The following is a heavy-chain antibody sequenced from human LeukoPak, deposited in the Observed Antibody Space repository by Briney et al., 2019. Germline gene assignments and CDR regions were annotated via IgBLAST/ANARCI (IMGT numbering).Heavy chain of an antibody. D-gene: IGHD2-2*01. CDR1: GYTFTGYH. Sequence: ASVKVSCKASGYTFTGYHMHWVRQAPGQGLEWMGWINPNSGDTNYAQKFQGRVTMTRDTSISTAYMELSRLRSDDTAVYYCATGRGYCSSTSCPPSPFDYWGQGTLVTVSS. CDR2: INPNSGDT. J-gene: IGHJ4*02. V-gene: IGHV1-2*02. CDR3: ATGRGYCSSTSCPPSPFDY.